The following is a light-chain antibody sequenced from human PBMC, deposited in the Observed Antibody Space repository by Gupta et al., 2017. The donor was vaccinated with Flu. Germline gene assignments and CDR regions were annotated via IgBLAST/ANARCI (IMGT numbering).Light chain of an antibody. CDR1: QSVSSY. V-gene: IGKV3-11*01. J-gene: IGKJ5*01. Sequence: EIVLTQSPATLSLSPGERATRSCRASQSVSSYLAWYQQKPGQAPRLLIYDASNSATGIPARFSGSGSGTDFTLTSISLEPEDFAVYYCQQRSNWSSFGQGTRLEIK. CDR3: QQRSNWSS. CDR2: DAS.